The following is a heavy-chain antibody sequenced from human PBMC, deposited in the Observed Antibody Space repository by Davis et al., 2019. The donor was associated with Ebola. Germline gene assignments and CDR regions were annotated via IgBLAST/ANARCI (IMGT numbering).Heavy chain of an antibody. Sequence: GESLKISCTASGFTFSDYEMNWVRQTPEKGLEWVSYISPSASRMFYAESVKGRFTISRDDAKNSLFLQMNSLRAEDTAVYYCATGSGYYYFDYWGQGTLVTVSS. V-gene: IGHV3-48*03. CDR1: GFTFSDYE. D-gene: IGHD3-22*01. J-gene: IGHJ4*02. CDR2: ISPSASRM. CDR3: ATGSGYYYFDY.